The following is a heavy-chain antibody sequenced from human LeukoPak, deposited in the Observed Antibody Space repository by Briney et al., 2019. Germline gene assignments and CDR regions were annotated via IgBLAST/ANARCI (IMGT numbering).Heavy chain of an antibody. CDR2: IWHDGGNK. Sequence: GGSLRLSCAASGFTFSSHGMHWVRQAPGKGLEWVAVIWHDGGNKYYADSVKGRFTISRDNSKNTLYLQMNSLRVEDTAVYYCAGSIAVAGTIDYWGQGTLVTVSS. J-gene: IGHJ4*02. D-gene: IGHD6-19*01. V-gene: IGHV3-33*01. CDR1: GFTFSSHG. CDR3: AGSIAVAGTIDY.